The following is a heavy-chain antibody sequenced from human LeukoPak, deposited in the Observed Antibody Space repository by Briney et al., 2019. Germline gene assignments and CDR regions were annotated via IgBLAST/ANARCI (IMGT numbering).Heavy chain of an antibody. CDR3: SKVFYRDAVDY. Sequence: GGSLRLSCAASGFTFSRYSMNWVRQAPGKGLEWVSGISGGGDITYYADSVKGRFTISRDNSKNTLYLQMNSLRAEDTALYYCSKVFYRDAVDYWGQGTLVTVSS. CDR1: GFTFSRYS. D-gene: IGHD2/OR15-2a*01. J-gene: IGHJ4*02. V-gene: IGHV3-23*01. CDR2: ISGGGDIT.